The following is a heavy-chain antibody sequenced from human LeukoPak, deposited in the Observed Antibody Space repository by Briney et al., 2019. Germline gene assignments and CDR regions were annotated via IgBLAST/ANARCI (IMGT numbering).Heavy chain of an antibody. V-gene: IGHV4-59*01. Sequence: SETLSLTCTVSGGSISSYYWSWIRQPPGKGLEWIGYIYYSGSTNYNPSLKSRVTISVDTSKNQFSLKLSSVTAADTAVYYCARARDGYNWVYWGQGTLVTVSS. D-gene: IGHD5-24*01. CDR1: GGSISSYY. CDR2: IYYSGST. J-gene: IGHJ4*02. CDR3: ARARDGYNWVY.